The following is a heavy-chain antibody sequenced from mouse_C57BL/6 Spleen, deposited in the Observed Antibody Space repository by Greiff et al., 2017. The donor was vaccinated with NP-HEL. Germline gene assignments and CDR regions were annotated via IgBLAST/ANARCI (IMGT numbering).Heavy chain of an antibody. CDR2: IWGDGST. CDR3: AKNWDVWDYYAMDY. J-gene: IGHJ4*01. CDR1: GFSFTSYG. Sequence: VQVVESGPGLVAPSQSLSITCTVSGFSFTSYGVSWVRQPPGKGLEWLGVIWGDGSTNYHSALISRLSISKDNSKSQVFLKLNSLQTDDTATYYCAKNWDVWDYYAMDYWGQGTSVTVSS. V-gene: IGHV2-3*01. D-gene: IGHD4-1*01.